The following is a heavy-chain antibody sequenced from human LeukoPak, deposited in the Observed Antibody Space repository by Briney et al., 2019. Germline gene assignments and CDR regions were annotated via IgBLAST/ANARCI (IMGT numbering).Heavy chain of an antibody. CDR2: IYYSGST. V-gene: IGHV4-30-4*01. CDR3: ARVRYYDSSGYYYDFLFDY. J-gene: IGHJ4*02. D-gene: IGHD3-22*01. Sequence: SETLSLTCTVSGGSISSGDYYWSWIRQPPGQGLEWIGYIYYSGSTYYNPSLKSRVTISVDTSKNQFSLKLSSVTAADTAVYYCARVRYYDSSGYYYDFLFDYWGQGTLVTVSS. CDR1: GGSISSGDYY.